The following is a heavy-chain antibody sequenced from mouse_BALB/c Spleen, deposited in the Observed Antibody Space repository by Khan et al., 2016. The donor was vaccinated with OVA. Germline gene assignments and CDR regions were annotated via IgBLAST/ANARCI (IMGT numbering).Heavy chain of an antibody. V-gene: IGHV9-3-1*01. D-gene: IGHD2-10*01. Sequence: QIQLVQSGPELKKPGETVKISCKASGYSFTHYGMNWVKQAPGKGLKWMGWINTYTGEPTYVEDFKGRFAFSLETFASTAYLQINNLKNEDTATYFCARPPYFSYVMVYWGQGTSVTVSS. CDR2: INTYTGEP. CDR1: GYSFTHYG. CDR3: ARPPYFSYVMVY. J-gene: IGHJ4*01.